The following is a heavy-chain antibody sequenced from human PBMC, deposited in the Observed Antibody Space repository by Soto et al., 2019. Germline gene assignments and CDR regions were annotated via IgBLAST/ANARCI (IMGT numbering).Heavy chain of an antibody. V-gene: IGHV3-7*01. CDR2: INEDGTET. CDR3: ARCITMVRGEVARGPKYYYYGLDV. D-gene: IGHD3-10*01. Sequence: GGSLRLSCVVSQFSYSRYWMSWVRQAQGKELEWVANINEDGTETYYAESVRGRLTFSRDNAQNSLFLQMNSLRAEDTAVYYCARCITMVRGEVARGPKYYYYGLDVWGQGTTVTVS. CDR1: QFSYSRYW. J-gene: IGHJ6*02.